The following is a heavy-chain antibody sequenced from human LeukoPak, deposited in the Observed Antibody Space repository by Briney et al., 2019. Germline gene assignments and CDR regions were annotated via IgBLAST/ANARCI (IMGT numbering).Heavy chain of an antibody. CDR1: GFTFGDYG. V-gene: IGHV3-49*04. Sequence: SLRLSCTASGFTFGDYGMSWVRQAPGKGLEWIGFIRTKAYGETTEHAASVKGRFTFSRDDSKSIAYLEMNSLKTEDTAVYYCTRVPILTGYANYFDPWGQGTLVTVSS. CDR2: IRTKAYGETT. D-gene: IGHD3-9*01. CDR3: TRVPILTGYANYFDP. J-gene: IGHJ5*02.